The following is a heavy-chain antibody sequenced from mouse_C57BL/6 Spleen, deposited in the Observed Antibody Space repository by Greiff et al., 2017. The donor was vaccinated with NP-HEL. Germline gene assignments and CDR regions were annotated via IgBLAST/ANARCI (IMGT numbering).Heavy chain of an antibody. CDR2: IHPNSGST. Sequence: VQLQQPGAELVKPGASVKLSCTASGYTFTSYWMHWVKQRPGQGLEWIGMIHPNSGSTNYNEKFKSKSTLTVYKSTSTAYMQLSSLTSEDSAVYYCARGNYYAMDYWGQGTSVTVSS. CDR3: ARGNYYAMDY. J-gene: IGHJ4*01. CDR1: GYTFTSYW. V-gene: IGHV1-64*01.